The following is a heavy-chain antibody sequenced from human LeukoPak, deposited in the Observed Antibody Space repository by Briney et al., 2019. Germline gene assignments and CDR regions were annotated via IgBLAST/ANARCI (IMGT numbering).Heavy chain of an antibody. Sequence: GRSLRLSCAASGFTFRNNGMHWVRQAPGKGLEWVSSISSSSSYIYYADSVKGRFTISRDNAKNSLYLQMNGLRAEDTAVYYCARGGSDYDILTGPNDYWGQGTLVTVSS. CDR1: GFTFRNNG. CDR3: ARGGSDYDILTGPNDY. J-gene: IGHJ4*02. CDR2: ISSSSSYI. D-gene: IGHD3-9*01. V-gene: IGHV3-21*01.